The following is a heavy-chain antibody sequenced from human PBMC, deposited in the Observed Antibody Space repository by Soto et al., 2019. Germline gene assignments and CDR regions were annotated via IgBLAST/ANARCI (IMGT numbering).Heavy chain of an antibody. Sequence: SETLSLTCTVSGGSISPYYWTWIRQPPGKGLEWVGYIYYAGTSSYNPSLKSRVTISLETSKSQISLRLTSVTAADTAVYYCARHNGPLYVGYYYDMDVWGQGTTVTVSS. V-gene: IGHV4-59*08. CDR1: GGSISPYY. CDR2: IYYAGTS. CDR3: ARHNGPLYVGYYYDMDV. D-gene: IGHD3-16*01. J-gene: IGHJ6*02.